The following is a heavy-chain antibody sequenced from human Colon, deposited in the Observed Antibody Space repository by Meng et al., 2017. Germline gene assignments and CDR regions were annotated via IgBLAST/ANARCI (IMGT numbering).Heavy chain of an antibody. CDR2: IYRSGST. J-gene: IGHJ4*02. CDR1: GGSLISSNW. CDR3: ARRVQYSSGYYYFDF. V-gene: IGHV4-4*02. D-gene: IGHD3-22*01. Sequence: QLQDSAPGLVKPSGTLSLTCVVSGGSLISSNWWTWVRQAPGKGLEWIGEIYRSGSTNYNPSLKSRVTISIDTSKNEFSLKLTSVTAADTALYYCARRVQYSSGYYYFDFWGQGTLVTVSS.